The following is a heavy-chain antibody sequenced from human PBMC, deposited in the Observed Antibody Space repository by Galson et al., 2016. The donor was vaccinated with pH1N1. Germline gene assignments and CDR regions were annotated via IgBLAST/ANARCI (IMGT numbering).Heavy chain of an antibody. D-gene: IGHD2-2*01. V-gene: IGHV5-51*01. CDR3: ARLGIPAPSDYHYYMDV. J-gene: IGHJ6*03. Sequence: QSGAEVKKPGESLKISCKGTGYSFSTYWIAWVRQMPGEGLEWMGIIYPGDSDTRYSPSFQGQVTISADKSISAAYLQWSSLQASATAMYFCARLGIPAPSDYHYYMDVWGKGTTVTVSS. CDR1: GYSFSTYW. CDR2: IYPGDSDT.